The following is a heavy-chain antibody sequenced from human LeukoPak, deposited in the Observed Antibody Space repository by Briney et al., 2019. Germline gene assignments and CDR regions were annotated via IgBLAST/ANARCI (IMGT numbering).Heavy chain of an antibody. Sequence: GGSLRLSCAASGFSVSSNYMSWVRQAPGKGLEWVSGIYSGGTTYYADSVKGRFIISRDNSKNTLYVQMNSLRAEDTAVYYCARGSAYCGAECYSGGLDYWGPGTPVTVSS. CDR3: ARGSAYCGAECYSGGLDY. CDR2: IYSGGTT. V-gene: IGHV3-66*01. J-gene: IGHJ4*02. D-gene: IGHD2-21*01. CDR1: GFSVSSNY.